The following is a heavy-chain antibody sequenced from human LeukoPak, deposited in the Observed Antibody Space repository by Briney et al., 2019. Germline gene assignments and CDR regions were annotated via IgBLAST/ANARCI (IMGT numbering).Heavy chain of an antibody. CDR1: GFSFSRNA. CDR2: ISTGGSNM. V-gene: IGHV3-48*03. D-gene: IGHD3-9*01. Sequence: GGSLRLSCAASGFSFSRNALSWVRLAPGKGLEWVSYISTGGSNMFYADSVKGRFTISRDNAKNSLYLQMSSLRAEDTAVYYCAREGTNGDIFDYWGQGTLVTVSS. J-gene: IGHJ4*02. CDR3: AREGTNGDIFDY.